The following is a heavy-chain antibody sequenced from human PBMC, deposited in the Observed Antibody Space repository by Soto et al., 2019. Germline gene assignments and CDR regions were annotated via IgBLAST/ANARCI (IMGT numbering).Heavy chain of an antibody. CDR2: IIPVFGTG. V-gene: IGHV1-69*01. J-gene: IGHJ4*02. CDR1: GGNLSNYA. CDR3: ARVYSDYETGKFDY. Sequence: QEQLVQSGAEVKKPGSSVKVSCKASGGNLSNYAISWVRQAAGQGLEWMGGIIPVFGTGNYPQKFQGRVTITADESTSTAYMELSSLRSEDTSVYYCARVYSDYETGKFDYWGQGTLVTVSS. D-gene: IGHD5-12*01.